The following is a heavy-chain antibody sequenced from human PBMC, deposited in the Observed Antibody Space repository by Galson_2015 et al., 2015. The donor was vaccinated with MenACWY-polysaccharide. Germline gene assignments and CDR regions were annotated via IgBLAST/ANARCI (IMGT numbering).Heavy chain of an antibody. D-gene: IGHD3-10*01. V-gene: IGHV3-11*01. CDR2: ISSSGSTI. CDR3: ARDPTGARSSYFDV. CDR1: GFTFSDYD. J-gene: IGHJ4*02. Sequence: SLRLSCAASGFTFSDYDMHWVRQAPGKGLEWVSYISSSGSTIYYADSVKGRFIISRDNATNSLHLQMNSLRAEDTAVYYCARDPTGARSSYFDVWGKGTPVTVSS.